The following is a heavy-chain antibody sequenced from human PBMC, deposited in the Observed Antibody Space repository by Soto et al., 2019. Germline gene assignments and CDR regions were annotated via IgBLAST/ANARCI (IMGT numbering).Heavy chain of an antibody. Sequence: GGSLRLSCAASGFTFNSYAMSWVRQAPGKGLEWVSAISGSGGSTYYADSVKGRFTISRDNSKNTLYLQMNSLRAEDTAVYYCVKEGGADTARTFDYWGQGTLVTVSS. CDR2: ISGSGGST. CDR1: GFTFNSYA. D-gene: IGHD5-18*01. J-gene: IGHJ4*02. CDR3: VKEGGADTARTFDY. V-gene: IGHV3-23*01.